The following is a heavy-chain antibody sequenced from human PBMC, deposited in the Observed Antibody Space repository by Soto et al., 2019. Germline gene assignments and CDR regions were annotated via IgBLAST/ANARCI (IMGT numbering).Heavy chain of an antibody. Sequence: PGGSLRLSCAASGFTFSSYDMHWVRQAPGKGLEWVAVIWYDGSNKYYADSVKGRFTISRDNSKNTLYLQMNSLRAEDTAVYYCARGPKSIAAIFYYYGMDVWGQGTTVTVSS. D-gene: IGHD6-6*01. J-gene: IGHJ6*02. CDR2: IWYDGSNK. V-gene: IGHV3-33*01. CDR3: ARGPKSIAAIFYYYGMDV. CDR1: GFTFSSYD.